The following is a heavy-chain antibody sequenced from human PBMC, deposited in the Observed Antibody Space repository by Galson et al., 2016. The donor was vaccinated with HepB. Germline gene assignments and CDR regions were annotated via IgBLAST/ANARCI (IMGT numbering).Heavy chain of an antibody. Sequence: CTVPTGSITYYYWNWIRQPAGKGLEWIGRAVIGGDTNYNPSLKSRVTMSIDTSKDQLSLRLTSVTAADTAVYYCARGEHTVDSWGQGTLVTVSS. CDR2: AVIGGDT. CDR3: ARGEHTVDS. D-gene: IGHD2-21*01. V-gene: IGHV4-4*07. J-gene: IGHJ4*02. CDR1: TGSITYYY.